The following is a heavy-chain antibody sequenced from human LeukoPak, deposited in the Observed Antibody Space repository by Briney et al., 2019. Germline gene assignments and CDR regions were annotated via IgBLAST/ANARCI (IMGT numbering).Heavy chain of an antibody. Sequence: GGSLRLSCAASGFTFSDYYMSWIRQAPGKGLEWVSYISSGGSTIYYADSVKGRFTISRDNAKNSLYLQMNSLRAEDTAVYYCARDTQKYCTNGVCYGLDYWGQGTRVTVSS. V-gene: IGHV3-11*01. J-gene: IGHJ4*02. CDR2: ISSGGSTI. CDR1: GFTFSDYY. D-gene: IGHD2-8*01. CDR3: ARDTQKYCTNGVCYGLDY.